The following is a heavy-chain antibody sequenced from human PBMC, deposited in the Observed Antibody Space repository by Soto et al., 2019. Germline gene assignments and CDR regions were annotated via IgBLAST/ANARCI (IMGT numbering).Heavy chain of an antibody. CDR3: AKILAARPSYYYGMDV. CDR1: GFTFSSYA. D-gene: IGHD6-6*01. Sequence: PGGSLRLSCAASGFTFSSYAMSWVRQAPGKGLEWVSAISGSGGSTYYAESVKGRFTISRDNSKNTLYLQMNSLRAEDTAVYYCAKILAARPSYYYGMDVWGQGTTVTVS. V-gene: IGHV3-23*01. J-gene: IGHJ6*02. CDR2: ISGSGGST.